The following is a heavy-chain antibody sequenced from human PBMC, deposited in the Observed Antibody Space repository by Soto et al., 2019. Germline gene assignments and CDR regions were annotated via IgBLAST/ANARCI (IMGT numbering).Heavy chain of an antibody. CDR2: VNPNSGGT. V-gene: IGHV1-2*02. CDR1: GYTFSGYY. D-gene: IGHD1-26*01. CDR3: ARIIVGATGVFDL. Sequence: ASVKVSCKASGYTFSGYYMHWVRQAPGQGLEWMGWVNPNSGGTKYAQRFQGRVTMTRDTSISTAYMELSRLRSDDTAMYYCARIIVGATGVFDLWGQGTLVTVPQ. J-gene: IGHJ4*02.